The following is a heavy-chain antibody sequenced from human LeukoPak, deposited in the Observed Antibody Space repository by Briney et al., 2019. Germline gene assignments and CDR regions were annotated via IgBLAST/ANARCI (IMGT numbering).Heavy chain of an antibody. CDR3: ARIYSSSWFLNWFDP. CDR2: IYYSGST. Sequence: PSETLSLTCFVSGGSISTYYWSWIRQPPGKGLEWIGYIYYSGSTNYNPSLKSRVTISVDTSKNQFSLKLNSVTAADTAVYYCARIYSSSWFLNWFDPWGQGTLVTVSS. CDR1: GGSISTYY. J-gene: IGHJ5*02. V-gene: IGHV4-59*08. D-gene: IGHD6-13*01.